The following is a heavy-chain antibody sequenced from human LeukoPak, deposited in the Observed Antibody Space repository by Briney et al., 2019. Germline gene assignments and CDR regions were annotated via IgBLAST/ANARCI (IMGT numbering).Heavy chain of an antibody. J-gene: IGHJ4*02. CDR2: ISYDGTNN. CDR3: AKLQTAVVPAATLGFDS. CDR1: GFTFSSYG. V-gene: IGHV3-30*12. Sequence: HPGGSLRLSCAASGFTFSSYGMHWVRQAPGKGLEWVAIISYDGTNNYYADSVKGRFSVSRDNTKNAFHLQMNSLRAEDTAIYYCAKLQTAVVPAATLGFDSWGQGTLVTVSS. D-gene: IGHD2-2*01.